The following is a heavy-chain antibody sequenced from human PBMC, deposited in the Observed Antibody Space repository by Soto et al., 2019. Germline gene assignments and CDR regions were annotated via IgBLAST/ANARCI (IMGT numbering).Heavy chain of an antibody. CDR3: ARDRGGYGVFDY. CDR2: IYHSGGT. J-gene: IGHJ4*02. D-gene: IGHD5-12*01. V-gene: IGHV4-31*03. Sequence: PSETLSLTCSVYAGSISSDGFYWNWIRQPPGKGLEWIGYIYHSGGTYSSPSLRSRVTISVDTSKNQFTLKLSSVTAADTAVYYCARDRGGYGVFDYWGQGTLVTVSS. CDR1: AGSISSDGFY.